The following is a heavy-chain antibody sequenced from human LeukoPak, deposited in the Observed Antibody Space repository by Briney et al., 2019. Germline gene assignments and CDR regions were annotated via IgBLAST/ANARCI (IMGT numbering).Heavy chain of an antibody. V-gene: IGHV3-21*01. D-gene: IGHD6-19*01. Sequence: GGSLRLSCAASGFAFSSYAMNWVRQAPGKGLEWVSSISSSSSYIYYADSVKGRFTISRGNAKNSLYLQMNSLRAEDTAVYYCARDLSPIAVAEYFDLWGRGTLVTVSS. CDR2: ISSSSSYI. CDR1: GFAFSSYA. J-gene: IGHJ2*01. CDR3: ARDLSPIAVAEYFDL.